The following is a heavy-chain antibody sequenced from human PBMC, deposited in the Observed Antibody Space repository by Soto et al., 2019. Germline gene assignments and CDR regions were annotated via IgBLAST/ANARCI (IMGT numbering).Heavy chain of an antibody. D-gene: IGHD2-15*01. Sequence: QVQLVESGGGVVQPGRSLRLSCAASGFTFSSYGMHWVRQAPGKGLEWVAVISYDGSNKYYADSVKGRFTISRDNSKNTEYLQMNSRRAEDTAVYYCEKRKSSPSDKYCSGGSCYALFDYWGQGTLITVSS. CDR1: GFTFSSYG. V-gene: IGHV3-30*18. CDR3: EKRKSSPSDKYCSGGSCYALFDY. CDR2: ISYDGSNK. J-gene: IGHJ4*02.